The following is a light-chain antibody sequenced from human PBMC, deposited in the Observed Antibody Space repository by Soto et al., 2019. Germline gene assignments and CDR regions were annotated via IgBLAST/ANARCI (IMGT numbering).Light chain of an antibody. Sequence: EIVMTQSPATLSVSPGERATLSCRASQSVSSNLAWYQQKPGQAPRLLIYGASTMATGIPASFSGSGSGTEFTLTISGLQSEDFAVFSCQHYNNWPPLTFGGGTKVEIK. CDR2: GAS. CDR1: QSVSSN. CDR3: QHYNNWPPLT. J-gene: IGKJ4*01. V-gene: IGKV3-15*01.